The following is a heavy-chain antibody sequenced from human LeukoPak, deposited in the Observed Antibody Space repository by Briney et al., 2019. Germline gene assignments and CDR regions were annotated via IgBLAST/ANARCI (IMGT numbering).Heavy chain of an antibody. J-gene: IGHJ2*01. CDR2: IYYSGST. Sequence: SETLSLSCTVSGGSISSYYWSWIRQPPGKGLEWIGYIYYSGSTNYNPSHKSRVTISVDTSKNQCSLKLSSVTAADTAVYYCARHEGYGYFDLWAVAPWSLSPQ. CDR3: ARHEGYGYFDL. CDR1: GGSISSYY. V-gene: IGHV4-59*08.